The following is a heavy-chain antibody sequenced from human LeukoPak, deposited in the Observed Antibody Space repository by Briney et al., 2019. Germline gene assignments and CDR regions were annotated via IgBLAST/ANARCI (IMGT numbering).Heavy chain of an antibody. Sequence: SGTLSLTCTVSGGSTSGSYWSWVRQPAGKGLEWIGRIYTGGSTNYNPSLQSRVTMSVDTSKNQFSLKLRSVTAADTAVYYCARERRYCSTNSCYYYMDVWGKGTTVTVSS. J-gene: IGHJ6*03. CDR3: ARERRYCSTNSCYYYMDV. D-gene: IGHD2-2*01. V-gene: IGHV4-4*07. CDR2: IYTGGST. CDR1: GGSTSGSY.